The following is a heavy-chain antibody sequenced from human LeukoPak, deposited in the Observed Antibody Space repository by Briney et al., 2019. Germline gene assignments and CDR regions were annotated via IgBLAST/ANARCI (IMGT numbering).Heavy chain of an antibody. V-gene: IGHV4-39*01. J-gene: IGHJ4*02. Sequence: KSSETPSLTCTVSGDSVSSGSYFWGWIRQPPGKGLEWIGSIHNIGSTYYNPSLRSRVTMSVDTSKNQFSLKLSSGTAADTAVYYCARVPYSYGPFDYWGQGTLVTVSS. CDR1: GDSVSSGSYF. CDR2: IHNIGST. CDR3: ARVPYSYGPFDY. D-gene: IGHD5-18*01.